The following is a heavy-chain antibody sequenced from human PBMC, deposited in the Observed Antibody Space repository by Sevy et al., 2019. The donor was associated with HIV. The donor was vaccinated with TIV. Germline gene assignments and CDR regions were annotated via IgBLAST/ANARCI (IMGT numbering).Heavy chain of an antibody. CDR1: GFNFASYD. D-gene: IGHD6-19*01. J-gene: IGHJ6*02. Sequence: ASVKVSCKASGFNFASYDIYWVRQATGQGLEWMGWMNTNTGNTGFAQKFQGRVTMTRNTSITTAYMELSNLRSEDTAVYYSARVSGWHLRYGMDVWGLGTTVTVSS. CDR3: ARVSGWHLRYGMDV. CDR2: MNTNTGNT. V-gene: IGHV1-8*02.